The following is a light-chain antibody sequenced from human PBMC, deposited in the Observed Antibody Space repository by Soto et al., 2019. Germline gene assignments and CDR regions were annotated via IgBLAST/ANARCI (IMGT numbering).Light chain of an antibody. CDR3: QQYNNWPFP. J-gene: IGKJ5*01. CDR2: DVS. CDR1: QGVTTN. V-gene: IGKV3-15*01. Sequence: EIRMTQSPGTLSVSPGERATLSCRAAQGVTTNFAWYQQKSGQSPRLLIYDVSNRATGVPARFSGSGSETDFTLTISGLRSEDSAVYFCQQYNNWPFPFGQGTRLEIK.